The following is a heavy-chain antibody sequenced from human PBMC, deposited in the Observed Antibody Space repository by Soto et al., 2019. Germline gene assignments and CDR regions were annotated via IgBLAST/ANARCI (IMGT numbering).Heavy chain of an antibody. V-gene: IGHV4-31*03. Sequence: PSETLSLTCTVSGGSISSGGYYWSWIRQHPGKGLVWIGYIYYSGSTYYNPSLKSRVTISVDTSKNQFSLKLSSVTAADTAVYYCARDRPDWDSGYDCGVFDYWGQGTLGTGPS. CDR3: ARDRPDWDSGYDCGVFDY. CDR2: IYYSGST. D-gene: IGHD5-12*01. CDR1: GGSISSGGYY. J-gene: IGHJ4*02.